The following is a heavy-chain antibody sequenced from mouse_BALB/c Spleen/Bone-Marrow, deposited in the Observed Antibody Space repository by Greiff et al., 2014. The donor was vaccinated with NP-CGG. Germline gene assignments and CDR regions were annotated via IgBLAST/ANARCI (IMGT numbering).Heavy chain of an antibody. Sequence: QVQLQQSGAELVRPGASVTLSCKASGYTFTDYEMHWVKQTPVHGLEWIGAIDPETGGTAYNQKFKGKATLTADKSSSTAYMELGSLKAKSSASDDCTRGCNVITTVVDDFDYWGQGTTLTVSS. CDR1: GYTFTDYE. D-gene: IGHD1-1*01. V-gene: IGHV1-15*01. J-gene: IGHJ2*01. CDR2: IDPETGGT. CDR3: TRGCNVITTVVDDFDY.